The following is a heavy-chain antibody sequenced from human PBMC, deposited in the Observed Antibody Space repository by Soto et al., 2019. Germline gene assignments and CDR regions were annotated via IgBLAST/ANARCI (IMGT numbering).Heavy chain of an antibody. J-gene: IGHJ6*03. CDR3: TTSPWDRVGNYYYYSMDV. CDR2: IKSKTDGGTT. D-gene: IGHD5-12*01. Sequence: GGSLRLSCAASGFTFSNAWMSWVRQAPGKGLEWVGRIKSKTDGGTTDYAAPVKGRFTISRDDSKNTLYLQMNSLKTEDTAVYYCTTSPWDRVGNYYYYSMDVWGKGTTVTVSS. CDR1: GFTFSNAW. V-gene: IGHV3-15*01.